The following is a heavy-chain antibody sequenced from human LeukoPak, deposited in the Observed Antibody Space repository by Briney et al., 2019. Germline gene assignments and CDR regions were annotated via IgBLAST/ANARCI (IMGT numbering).Heavy chain of an antibody. D-gene: IGHD6-13*01. CDR2: ISDRGRT. CDR3: ARVSSRGGRYNWFDP. CDR1: GGSIRSTTYY. J-gene: IGHJ5*02. Sequence: SETLSLTCTVSGGSIRSTTYYWGWIRQPPGKGLEWIGDISDRGRTYNNPSLKSRVTISVDTSKNQFSLKLSSVTAADTAVYYCARVSSRGGRYNWFDPWGQGTLVTVSS. V-gene: IGHV4-39*07.